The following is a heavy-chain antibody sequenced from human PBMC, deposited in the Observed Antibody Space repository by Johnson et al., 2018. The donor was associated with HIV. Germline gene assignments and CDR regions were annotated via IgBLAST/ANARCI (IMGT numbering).Heavy chain of an antibody. CDR2: ISYDGSNK. Sequence: QMQLVESGGGVVQPGRSLRLSCAASGFTFSSYAMHWVRQAPGKGLEWVAVISYDGSNKYYADSVKGRFTISRDNSKNTLYLQMNSLRAEDTAVYYCAKTYSEGEVRDACDIWGQGTRVTVSS. CDR1: GFTFSSYA. V-gene: IGHV3-30*04. CDR3: AKTYSEGEVRDACDI. D-gene: IGHD2-21*01. J-gene: IGHJ3*02.